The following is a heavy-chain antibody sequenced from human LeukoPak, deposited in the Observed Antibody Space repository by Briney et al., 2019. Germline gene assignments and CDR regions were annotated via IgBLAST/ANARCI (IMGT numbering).Heavy chain of an antibody. CDR1: GYTFTSYY. V-gene: IGHV1-46*01. J-gene: IGHJ6*03. CDR2: INPSGGST. Sequence: ASVKVSCKASGYTFTSYYMHWVRQAPGQGLEWMGIINPSGGSTSYAQKFQGRVTMTRDTSTSTVYMELSSLRSEDTAVYYCARARDSSGYYYDLYYYYMDVWGKGTTVTISS. D-gene: IGHD3-22*01. CDR3: ARARDSSGYYYDLYYYYMDV.